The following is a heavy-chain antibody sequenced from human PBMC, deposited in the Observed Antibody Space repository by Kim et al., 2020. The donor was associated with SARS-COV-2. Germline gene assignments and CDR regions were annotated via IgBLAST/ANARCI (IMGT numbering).Heavy chain of an antibody. CDR3: ARARPSSSIAVAGTIDY. CDR1: GFTFSSYG. J-gene: IGHJ4*02. V-gene: IGHV3-33*01. Sequence: GGSLRLSCAASGFTFSSYGMHWVRQAPGKGLEWVAVIWYDGSNKYYADSVKGRFTISRDNSKNTLYLQMNSLRAEDTAVYYCARARPSSSIAVAGTIDYWGQGPLVTVSS. CDR2: IWYDGSNK. D-gene: IGHD6-19*01.